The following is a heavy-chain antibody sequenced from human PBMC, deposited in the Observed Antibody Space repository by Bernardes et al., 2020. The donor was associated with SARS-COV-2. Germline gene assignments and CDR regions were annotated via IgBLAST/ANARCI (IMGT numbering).Heavy chain of an antibody. V-gene: IGHV4-34*01. D-gene: IGHD3-3*01. CDR1: GGSSTDYY. J-gene: IGHJ5*02. Sequence: PETLSLTCAVYGGSSTDYYWTWIRQPPGKALAWIGDIDHRGSANYNPSLKSRVPISLDKSKCQFSLKLTSVTAADTAVYYCARGVVTIFGVLIMMPASGWLDPWGQGTPVTVYS. CDR3: ARGVVTIFGVLIMMPASGWLDP. CDR2: IDHRGSA.